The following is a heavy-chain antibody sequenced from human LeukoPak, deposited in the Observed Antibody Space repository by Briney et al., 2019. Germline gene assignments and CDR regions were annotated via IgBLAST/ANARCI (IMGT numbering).Heavy chain of an antibody. CDR2: IYYSGST. D-gene: IGHD3-22*01. J-gene: IGHJ4*02. CDR1: GGSISSYY. Sequence: SETLSLTCTGSGGSISSYYWSWIRQPPGKGLEWIGYIYYSGSTNYNPSLKSRVTISVDTSKNQFSLKLSSVTAADTAVYSCARVNYYYDSSGYYPYYFDYWGQGTLVTVSS. V-gene: IGHV4-59*01. CDR3: ARVNYYYDSSGYYPYYFDY.